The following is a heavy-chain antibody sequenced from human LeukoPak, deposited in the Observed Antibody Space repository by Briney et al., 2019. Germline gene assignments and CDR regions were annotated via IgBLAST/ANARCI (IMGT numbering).Heavy chain of an antibody. D-gene: IGHD6-19*01. Sequence: PGGSLRLSCAASGFAFDDYALHWVRQAPGKGLEWVSGINWNTGRIGYADSVKGRFTISRDNAKNSLYLQMNSLRAEDTAVYYCASQNLHQWLGDYWGQGTLVTVSS. J-gene: IGHJ4*02. V-gene: IGHV3-9*01. CDR2: INWNTGRI. CDR1: GFAFDDYA. CDR3: ASQNLHQWLGDY.